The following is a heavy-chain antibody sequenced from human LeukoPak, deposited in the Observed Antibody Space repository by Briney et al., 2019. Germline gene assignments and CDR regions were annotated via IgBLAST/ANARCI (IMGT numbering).Heavy chain of an antibody. CDR3: ARARGGLPGLFDS. J-gene: IGHJ4*02. Sequence: ASVTVSCKASGYSFTIYGISWVRQARGQGREWMGWISAYNGDTSYAQKLQGRVNMTADTSTSTAYMELRSLRSDDTAFYYCARARGGLPGLFDSWGQGTLVTVSS. V-gene: IGHV1-18*01. CDR1: GYSFTIYG. D-gene: IGHD3-16*01. CDR2: ISAYNGDT.